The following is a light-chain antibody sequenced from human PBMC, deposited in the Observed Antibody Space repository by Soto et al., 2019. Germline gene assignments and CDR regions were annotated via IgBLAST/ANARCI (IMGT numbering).Light chain of an antibody. CDR2: DVS. Sequence: QSALTQPASVSGSAGQSITISCTGTSSDVGGYIYVSWYQQHPGKAPKLIIYDVSNRPSGVSNRFSGSKSGNTASLTISGLQAEDEADYYCSSYTRSDTVVIGGGTKLTVL. CDR3: SSYTRSDTVV. V-gene: IGLV2-14*03. J-gene: IGLJ2*01. CDR1: SSDVGGYIY.